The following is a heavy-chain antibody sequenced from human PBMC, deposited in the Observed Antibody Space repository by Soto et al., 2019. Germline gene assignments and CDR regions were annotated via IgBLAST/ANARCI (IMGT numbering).Heavy chain of an antibody. CDR3: AKAYDYTNNWFDP. Sequence: PGGSLRLSCAASGFTFITYGMHWVRQAPGKGLEWVAVISYDGNNKYYADSVKGRFTISRDNSKNTLYLQMNSLRADDTAVYYCAKAYDYTNNWFDPWGQGTQVTVSS. D-gene: IGHD4-4*01. CDR2: ISYDGNNK. V-gene: IGHV3-30*18. CDR1: GFTFITYG. J-gene: IGHJ5*02.